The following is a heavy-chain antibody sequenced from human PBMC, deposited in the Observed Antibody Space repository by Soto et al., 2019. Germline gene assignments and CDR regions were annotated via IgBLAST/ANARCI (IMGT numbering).Heavy chain of an antibody. CDR3: ARARYYYDSSGYYEDY. CDR1: GGSISSGGYY. D-gene: IGHD3-22*01. CDR2: IYYSGST. V-gene: IGHV4-31*03. J-gene: IGHJ4*02. Sequence: SETLSLTCTVSGGSISSGGYYWSWIRQHPGKGLEWIGYIYYSGSTYYNPSLKSRVTISVDTSKNQFSLKLSSVTAADTAVYYCARARYYYDSSGYYEDYWGQGTLVTVSS.